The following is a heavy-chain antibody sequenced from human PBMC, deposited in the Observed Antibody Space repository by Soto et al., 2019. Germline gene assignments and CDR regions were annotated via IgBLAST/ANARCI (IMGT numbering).Heavy chain of an antibody. CDR2: IYPGDSDT. J-gene: IGHJ4*02. V-gene: IGHV5-51*01. CDR1: GYSFTIYW. Sequence: GESLKISCNGSGYSFTIYWIGWVRQMPGKGLEWMGIIYPGDSDTRYSPSFQGQVTISADKSISTAYLQWSSLKASDTAMYYCARDSSIAAAGLFDYWGQGTLVTVSS. CDR3: ARDSSIAAAGLFDY. D-gene: IGHD6-13*01.